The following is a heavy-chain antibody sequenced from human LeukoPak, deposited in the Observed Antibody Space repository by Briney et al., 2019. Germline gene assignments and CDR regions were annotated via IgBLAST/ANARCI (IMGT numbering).Heavy chain of an antibody. D-gene: IGHD5-12*01. CDR1: GFTFSNAW. CDR2: IKSKTDGGTT. CDR3: TTDRWARDAFDI. V-gene: IGHV3-15*01. Sequence: GGSLRLSCAASGFTFSNAWMSWVRQAPGKGLEWVGRIKSKTDGGTTDYAAPVKGRFTISRDDSKNTLYLQMNSLKTEDTAVYYCTTDRWARDAFDIWGQGTMVTVSS. J-gene: IGHJ3*02.